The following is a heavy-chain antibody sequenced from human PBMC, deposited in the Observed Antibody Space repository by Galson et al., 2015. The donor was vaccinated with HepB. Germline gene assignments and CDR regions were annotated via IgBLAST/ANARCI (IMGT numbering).Heavy chain of an antibody. CDR3: TTLTPTEHHVDF. D-gene: IGHD2-21*01. CDR2: IKMKSDGGTT. CDR1: GFPFTAAW. V-gene: IGHV3-15*01. Sequence: SLRLSCAVSGFPFTAAWMHWVRQAPGKGLEWVGRIKMKSDGGTTDYSAPVRGRFTISRDDAMSTLYLDLHSLKTEDTAVYYCTTLTPTEHHVDFWGQGIMVIVSS. J-gene: IGHJ3*01.